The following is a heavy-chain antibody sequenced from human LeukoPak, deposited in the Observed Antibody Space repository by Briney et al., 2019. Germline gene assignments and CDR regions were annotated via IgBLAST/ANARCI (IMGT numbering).Heavy chain of an antibody. Sequence: LETLSLTCTVSGGSISSSSYYWGWIRQPPGKGLEWIGSIYYSGSTYYNPSLKSRVTISLDRSKNQFSLNLSSVTAADTAVYYCARVRGYYGTTDYWGQGTLVTVSS. CDR3: ARVRGYYGTTDY. D-gene: IGHD3-10*01. CDR2: IYYSGST. V-gene: IGHV4-39*07. J-gene: IGHJ4*02. CDR1: GGSISSSSYY.